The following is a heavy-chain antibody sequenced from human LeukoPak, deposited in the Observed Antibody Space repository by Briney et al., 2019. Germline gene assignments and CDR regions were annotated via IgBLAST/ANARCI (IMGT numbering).Heavy chain of an antibody. CDR3: ARHLRAVAGGRYFDY. J-gene: IGHJ4*02. Sequence: SQTLSLTCTVSGGSISSGYYWSWIRQLPGRGLEWIGYIYHNGGTNYNPSLQSRLTISVDTSKNQFSLKLSSVTAADTAVYYCARHLRAVAGGRYFDYWGQGTQVTVSS. CDR1: GGSISSGYY. CDR2: IYHNGGT. V-gene: IGHV4-59*08. D-gene: IGHD6-19*01.